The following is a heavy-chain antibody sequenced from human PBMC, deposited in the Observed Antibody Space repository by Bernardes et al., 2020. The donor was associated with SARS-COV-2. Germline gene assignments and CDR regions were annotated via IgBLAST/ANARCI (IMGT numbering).Heavy chain of an antibody. CDR1: GYTFTSYG. D-gene: IGHD5-18*01. CDR2: INAYNGNP. CDR3: ARAVDTAPGAYYYYYGRDV. Sequence: ASVKVSCKASGYTFTSYGISWVRQAPGQGLEWMGWINAYNGNPTYAQKFPGRVTMTSDTSTSTAYLELRSLRSDDTAVYYCARAVDTAPGAYYYYYGRDVWGQGTTVTFSS. J-gene: IGHJ6*02. V-gene: IGHV1-18*01.